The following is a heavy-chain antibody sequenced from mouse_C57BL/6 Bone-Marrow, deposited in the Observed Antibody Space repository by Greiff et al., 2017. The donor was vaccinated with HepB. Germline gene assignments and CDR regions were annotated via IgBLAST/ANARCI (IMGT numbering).Heavy chain of an antibody. CDR1: GYTFTSYW. Sequence: VQLQQSGAELMKPGASVKLSCKATGYTFTSYWIEWVKQRPGHGLEWIGKILPGSGSTNYNEKFKGKATLTADKSSSTAYMQLSSLTTEDSAIYYCARRGPVYYDYCLDYWGPGTSVTVSS. J-gene: IGHJ4*01. D-gene: IGHD2-4*01. V-gene: IGHV1-9*01. CDR3: ARRGPVYYDYCLDY. CDR2: ILPGSGST.